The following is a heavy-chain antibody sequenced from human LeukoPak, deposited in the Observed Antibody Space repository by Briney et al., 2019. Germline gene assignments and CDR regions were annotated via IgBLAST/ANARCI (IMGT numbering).Heavy chain of an antibody. Sequence: PSETLSLTCTVSGGSISSSSYYWGWIRQPPGKGLECIGSVYHSGSTYYDPSLKSRVTISVDTSKNQFSLKLSSVTAADTAVYYCASRGSGSYYNVGYYFDYWGQGTLVTVSS. CDR1: GGSISSSSYY. V-gene: IGHV4-39*07. J-gene: IGHJ4*02. D-gene: IGHD3-10*01. CDR2: VYHSGST. CDR3: ASRGSGSYYNVGYYFDY.